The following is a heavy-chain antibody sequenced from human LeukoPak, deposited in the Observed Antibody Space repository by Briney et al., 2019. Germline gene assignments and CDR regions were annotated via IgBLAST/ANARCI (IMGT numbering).Heavy chain of an antibody. Sequence: PGGSLRLSCAASGFTFSSYAMPWVRQAPGKGLEWVAVISYGGSNKYYADSVKGRFTISRDKSKNTLYLQMNSLRAEDTAVYYCARVRLAMVRGVIPQPLDYWGQGPLVTVSS. D-gene: IGHD3-10*01. CDR1: GFTFSSYA. CDR3: ARVRLAMVRGVIPQPLDY. V-gene: IGHV3-30*04. J-gene: IGHJ4*02. CDR2: ISYGGSNK.